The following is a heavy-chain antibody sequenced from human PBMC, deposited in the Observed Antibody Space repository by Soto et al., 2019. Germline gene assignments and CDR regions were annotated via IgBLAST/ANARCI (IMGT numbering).Heavy chain of an antibody. Sequence: PGGSLRLSCAASGFTFSNYGMHWVRQAPGKGLEWVAVTSYDERSKYYADSVKGRFTISRDLSKNTLYLEMNSLRAEDTAVYYCANSYYDFWSGFSTDYYYGMAVWGQGTTVTVSS. CDR3: ANSYYDFWSGFSTDYYYGMAV. CDR1: GFTFSNYG. V-gene: IGHV3-30*18. CDR2: TSYDERSK. J-gene: IGHJ6*02. D-gene: IGHD3-3*01.